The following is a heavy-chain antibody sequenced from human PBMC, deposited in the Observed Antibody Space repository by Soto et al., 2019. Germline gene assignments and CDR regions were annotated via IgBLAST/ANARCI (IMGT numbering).Heavy chain of an antibody. CDR2: INAGNGNT. CDR1: GYTFTSYA. CDR3: AGSVGYYHFRMAPAPGKYGMDV. J-gene: IGHJ6*02. Sequence: KVSCKASGYTFTSYAMHWVRQAPGQRLEWMGGINAGNGNTKYSQKFQGRVTITRDTSASTAYMELSSLRSEDTAVYYCAGSVGYYHFRMAPAPGKYGMDVWGQGTTVTVSS. D-gene: IGHD3-3*01. V-gene: IGHV1-3*01.